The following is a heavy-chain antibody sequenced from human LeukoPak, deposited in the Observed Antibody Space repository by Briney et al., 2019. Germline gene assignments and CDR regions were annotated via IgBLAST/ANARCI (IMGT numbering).Heavy chain of an antibody. CDR3: AKDSTTSNPYYGLDV. D-gene: IGHD4-11*01. CDR2: ISHDGDNK. V-gene: IGHV3-30-3*01. J-gene: IGHJ6*02. Sequence: GGSLRLSCAASGFTFSSYATNWVRQAPGKGLEWVAVISHDGDNKYYADSVKGRFTISRDNSKKTLYLQMDSLKGGDPAVYYCAKDSTTSNPYYGLDVWGQGTTVTVSS. CDR1: GFTFSSYA.